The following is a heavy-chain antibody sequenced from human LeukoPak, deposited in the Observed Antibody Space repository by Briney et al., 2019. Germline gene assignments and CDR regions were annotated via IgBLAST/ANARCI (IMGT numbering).Heavy chain of an antibody. J-gene: IGHJ6*03. CDR3: ARGVGARQNGYYMDV. CDR2: ISHDGSNK. D-gene: IGHD1-26*01. Sequence: PGRSLRLSCAASGFTFSSYAMHWVRQAPGKGLEWVAVISHDGSNKYYADSVKGRFTISRDNSKNTLYLQMNSLRAEDTAVYYCARGVGARQNGYYMDVWGKGTTVTVSS. CDR1: GFTFSSYA. V-gene: IGHV3-30*03.